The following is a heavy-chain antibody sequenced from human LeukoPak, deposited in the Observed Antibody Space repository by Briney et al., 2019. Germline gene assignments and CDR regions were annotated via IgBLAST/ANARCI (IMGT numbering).Heavy chain of an antibody. J-gene: IGHJ4*02. V-gene: IGHV3-15*01. CDR3: TTDQSYGYLPISY. CDR2: IKSKTDRGTT. D-gene: IGHD5-18*01. CDR1: GFTFSNAW. Sequence: GGSLRLSCAASGFTFSNAWRSWVRQAPGKGLEWVGCIKSKTDRGTTDYATPVKGRFTISREDSNNTLYLQMNSLKTEDTAVYYCTTDQSYGYLPISYWGQGTLVTVSS.